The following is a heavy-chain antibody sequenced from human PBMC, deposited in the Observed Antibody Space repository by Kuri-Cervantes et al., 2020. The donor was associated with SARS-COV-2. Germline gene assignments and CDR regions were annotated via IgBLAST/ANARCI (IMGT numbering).Heavy chain of an antibody. D-gene: IGHD3-3*01. J-gene: IGHJ4*02. V-gene: IGHV3-11*04. CDR2: ISSSGSTI. CDR1: GFTFSDYY. CDR3: ARDGDTIFGVVTAVDY. Sequence: GESLKISCAASGFTFSDYYMSWIRQAPGKGLEWVSYISSSGSTIYYADPVKGRFTISRDNAKNSLYLQMNSLRDEDTAVYYCARDGDTIFGVVTAVDYWGQGTLVTVSS.